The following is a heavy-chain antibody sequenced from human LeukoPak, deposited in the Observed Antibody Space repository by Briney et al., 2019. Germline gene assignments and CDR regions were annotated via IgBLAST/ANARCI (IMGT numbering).Heavy chain of an antibody. CDR3: ARVSEKQLVLIDAFDI. V-gene: IGHV4-30-4*01. D-gene: IGHD6-13*01. CDR1: GGSISIGDYY. CDR2: IYYSGST. J-gene: IGHJ3*02. Sequence: SETLSLTCTVSGGSISIGDYYWSWIRQPPGKGLEWIGYIYYSGSTYYNPSLKSRVTISVDTSKNQFSLKLSSVTAADTAVYYCARVSEKQLVLIDAFDIWGQGTMVTVSS.